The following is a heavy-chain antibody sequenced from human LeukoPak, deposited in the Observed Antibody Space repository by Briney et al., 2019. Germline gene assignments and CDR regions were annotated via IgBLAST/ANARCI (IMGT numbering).Heavy chain of an antibody. Sequence: GESLKISCKGSGYSFTSYWIGWVRQLPGKGLEWMGIIYPGDSDTRYSPSFQGQVTISADKSISTAYLQWSSLKASDTAMYYCARLEDVGGIVGATGGFDYWGQGTLVTVSS. CDR2: IYPGDSDT. V-gene: IGHV5-51*01. CDR1: GYSFTSYW. CDR3: ARLEDVGGIVGATGGFDY. D-gene: IGHD1-26*01. J-gene: IGHJ4*02.